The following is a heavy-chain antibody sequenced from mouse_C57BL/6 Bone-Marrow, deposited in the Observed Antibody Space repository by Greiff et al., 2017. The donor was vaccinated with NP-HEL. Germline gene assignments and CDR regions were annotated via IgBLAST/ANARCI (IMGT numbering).Heavy chain of an antibody. CDR3: APYYYYGSPYWYFDV. V-gene: IGHV1-85*01. CDR1: GYTFTSYD. CDR2: IYPRDGST. J-gene: IGHJ1*03. D-gene: IGHD1-1*01. Sequence: VQLQQSGPELVKPGASVKLSCKASGYTFTSYDINWVKQRPGQGLEWIGWIYPRDGSTKYNEKFKGKATLTVDTSSSTAYMELHSLTSEDSAVYFCAPYYYYGSPYWYFDVWGTGTTVTVSS.